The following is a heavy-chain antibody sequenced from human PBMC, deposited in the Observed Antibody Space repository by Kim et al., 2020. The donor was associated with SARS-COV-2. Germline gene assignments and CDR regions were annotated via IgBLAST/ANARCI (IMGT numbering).Heavy chain of an antibody. J-gene: IGHJ6*02. Sequence: GGSLRLSCAASGFIFSTYGMHWVRQAPGKGLEWVALISYDGSKKYYADSVQGRFTISRDNSKNTLNLQMNSLRAEDTAVYYCARVGISLNYYYYGMDVWGQGTTVTVSS. CDR3: ARVGISLNYYYYGMDV. CDR2: ISYDGSKK. D-gene: IGHD3-3*02. V-gene: IGHV3-30*03. CDR1: GFIFSTYG.